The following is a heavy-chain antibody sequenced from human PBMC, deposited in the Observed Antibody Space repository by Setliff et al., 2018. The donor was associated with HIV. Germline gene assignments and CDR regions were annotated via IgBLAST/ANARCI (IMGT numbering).Heavy chain of an antibody. CDR1: GGTSSTHA. V-gene: IGHV1-69*10. Sequence: GASVKVSCKASGGTSSTHAINWVRQAPGQGLEWMGQIISILDITTYAQSLQGRVTITADESTSTFYMELSSLRSADTAVYYCAGPRGDEAFDIWGQGTKVTV. D-gene: IGHD3-10*01. CDR3: AGPRGDEAFDI. J-gene: IGHJ3*02. CDR2: IISILDIT.